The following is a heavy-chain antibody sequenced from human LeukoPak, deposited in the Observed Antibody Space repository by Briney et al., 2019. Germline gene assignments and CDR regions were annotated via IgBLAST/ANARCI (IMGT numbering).Heavy chain of an antibody. D-gene: IGHD6-19*01. V-gene: IGHV3-23*01. Sequence: GGSLRLSCAASGFAFSSQAMGWVRQAPGKGLEWVSVISDSGDTTYYADSVKGRFTISRDNSKNTLYLQLNSLRAEDTAIYYCAKDARRSDGWYFFDHWGQGALATVSS. J-gene: IGHJ4*02. CDR1: GFAFSSQA. CDR3: AKDARRSDGWYFFDH. CDR2: ISDSGDTT.